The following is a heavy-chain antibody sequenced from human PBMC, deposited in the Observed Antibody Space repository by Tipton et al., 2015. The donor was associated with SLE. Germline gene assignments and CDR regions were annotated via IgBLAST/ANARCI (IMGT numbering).Heavy chain of an antibody. CDR2: IDHSGST. Sequence: TLSLTCAVYGGSFSGYYWSWIRQPPGKGLEWIGEIDHSGSTNWNPSLKSRVTISLDTSTNQFSLKLNSVTAADTAVYYCARCSSGWYNIFYYYMDVWGKGTTVTVSS. V-gene: IGHV4-34*01. J-gene: IGHJ6*03. CDR3: ARCSSGWYNIFYYYMDV. CDR1: GGSFSGYY. D-gene: IGHD6-19*01.